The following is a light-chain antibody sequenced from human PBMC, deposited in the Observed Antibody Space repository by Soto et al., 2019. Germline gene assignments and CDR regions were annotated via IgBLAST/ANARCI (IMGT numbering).Light chain of an antibody. Sequence: EIVLTQSPGTLSLSPGERATLSCRASQSVSSSYLAWYQQKPGQAPRLLIYGASSRATGIPDRFSGSGSGTDFTLTISRLEPEDLAVYYCQQYGSPWTFGQGTNVEIK. CDR2: GAS. V-gene: IGKV3-20*01. CDR1: QSVSSSY. CDR3: QQYGSPWT. J-gene: IGKJ1*01.